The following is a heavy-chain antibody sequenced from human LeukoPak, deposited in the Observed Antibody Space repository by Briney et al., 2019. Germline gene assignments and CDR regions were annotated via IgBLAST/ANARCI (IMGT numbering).Heavy chain of an antibody. Sequence: GGSLRLSCAASGFTFSSYGMHWVRQAPGKGLEWVAVISYDGSNKYYADSVKGRFTISRDNSKNTLYLQMNSLRAEDTAVYYCARDFGAYYDILTGYYQCSFDYWGQGTLVTVST. J-gene: IGHJ4*02. CDR3: ARDFGAYYDILTGYYQCSFDY. CDR2: ISYDGSNK. CDR1: GFTFSSYG. V-gene: IGHV3-30*03. D-gene: IGHD3-9*01.